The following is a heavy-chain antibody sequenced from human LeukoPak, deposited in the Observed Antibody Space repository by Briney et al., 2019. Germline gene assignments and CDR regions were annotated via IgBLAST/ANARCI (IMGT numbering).Heavy chain of an antibody. Sequence: SETLSLTCTASGGSISSHYWNWIRQAPGKGLDWLGYIYSSGSANSYPALKSRVTISVDTPNNQFSLKLSAVTAAAPACYYWARWGIGGRHLDQWAEETLVTVSS. V-gene: IGHV4-59*11. CDR3: ARWGIGGRHLDQ. D-gene: IGHD6-6*01. CDR1: GGSISSHY. J-gene: IGHJ4*02. CDR2: IYSSGSA.